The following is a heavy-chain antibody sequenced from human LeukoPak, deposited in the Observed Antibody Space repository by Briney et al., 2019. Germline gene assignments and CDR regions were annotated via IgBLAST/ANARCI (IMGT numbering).Heavy chain of an antibody. CDR2: INAGNGNT. CDR3: ARVPLDY. CDR1: GYTFTSYA. V-gene: IGHV1-3*01. Sequence: GASVKVSCKASGYTFTSYAMHWVRQAPGQRLEWMGWINAGNGNTKYSQKFQGRVTMTRNTSISTAYMELSSLRSEDTAVYFCARVPLDYWGQGTLVTVSS. J-gene: IGHJ4*02.